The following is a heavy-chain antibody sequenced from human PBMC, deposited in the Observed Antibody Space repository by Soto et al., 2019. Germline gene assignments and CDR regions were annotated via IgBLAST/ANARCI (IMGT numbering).Heavy chain of an antibody. Sequence: QVQLVESGGGVVQPGRSLRLSCAASGFTFSSYAMYWVRQAPGKGLEWVAVISYDGNNKYYADSVKGRFTISRDNSKNTLYLQRNSLRAEDTAVYYCARAECDGGSCYTLVGLRYGMDVWGQGTTVTVSS. D-gene: IGHD2-15*01. CDR3: ARAECDGGSCYTLVGLRYGMDV. CDR1: GFTFSSYA. V-gene: IGHV3-30-3*01. CDR2: ISYDGNNK. J-gene: IGHJ6*02.